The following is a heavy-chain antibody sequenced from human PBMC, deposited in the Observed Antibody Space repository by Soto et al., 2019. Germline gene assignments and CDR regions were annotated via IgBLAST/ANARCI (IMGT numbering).Heavy chain of an antibody. Sequence: EVQLLESGGGLVQPGGSLRLSCAASEFTFRSYAMSWVRQAPGKGLEWVSAISGSGGSTYYADSVKGRFTISRDNSKNTLYLQMNSLRAEDTAVYYCAKDVGASISLFDPWGQGTLVTVSS. V-gene: IGHV3-23*01. D-gene: IGHD6-6*01. CDR3: AKDVGASISLFDP. J-gene: IGHJ5*02. CDR2: ISGSGGST. CDR1: EFTFRSYA.